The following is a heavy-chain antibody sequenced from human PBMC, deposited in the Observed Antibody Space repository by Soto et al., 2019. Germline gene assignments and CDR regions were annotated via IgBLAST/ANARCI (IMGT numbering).Heavy chain of an antibody. V-gene: IGHV1-69*06. Sequence: ASVKVSCKASRGTFSSYAISWVRQAPGQGLEWMGGIIPIFGTANYAQKFQGRVTITADKSTSTAYMELSSLRSEDTAVYYCASSVDTAMVYFDYWGQGTLVTVSS. CDR1: RGTFSSYA. J-gene: IGHJ4*02. D-gene: IGHD5-18*01. CDR2: IIPIFGTA. CDR3: ASSVDTAMVYFDY.